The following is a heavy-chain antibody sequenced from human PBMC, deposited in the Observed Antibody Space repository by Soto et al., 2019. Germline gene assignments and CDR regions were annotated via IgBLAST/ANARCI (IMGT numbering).Heavy chain of an antibody. D-gene: IGHD3-16*02. V-gene: IGHV3-23*01. CDR3: AKDIRDYVWGSYRPLSGMDV. CDR1: GFTFSSYA. J-gene: IGHJ6*02. CDR2: ISGSGGST. Sequence: GGSLRLSCAASGFTFSSYAMSWVRQAPGKGLEWVSAISGSGGSTYYADSVKGRFTISRDNSKNTLYLQMNSLRAEDTAVYYCAKDIRDYVWGSYRPLSGMDVWGQGTTVTVSS.